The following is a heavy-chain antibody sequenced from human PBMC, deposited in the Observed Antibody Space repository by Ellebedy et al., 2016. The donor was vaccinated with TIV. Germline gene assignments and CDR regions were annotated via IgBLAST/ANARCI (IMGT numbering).Heavy chain of an antibody. CDR3: ARGGASSSRYWRN. CDR2: ISGSGDTT. D-gene: IGHD6-13*01. V-gene: IGHV3-23*01. CDR1: GFTFSSYA. J-gene: IGHJ4*02. Sequence: GESLKISCAASGFTFSSYAMNWVRQAPGKGLEWVSAISGSGDTTYYADSVKGRFTISRDNAKYSLFLQMESLGAEDTAVYYCARGGASSSRYWRNWGQGALVTVSS.